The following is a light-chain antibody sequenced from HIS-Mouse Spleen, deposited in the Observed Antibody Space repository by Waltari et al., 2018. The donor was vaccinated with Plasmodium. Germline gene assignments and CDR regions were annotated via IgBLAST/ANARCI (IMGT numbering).Light chain of an antibody. V-gene: IGKV3-15*01. Sequence: EIVMTQSPATLSVSPGERATLSCRASPSVSSNLAWYQQKPGQAPGLLIYGASTRATGIPARFSGSGSGTEFTLTISSLQSEDFAVYYCQQYNNWSFTFGPGTKVDIK. J-gene: IGKJ3*01. CDR3: QQYNNWSFT. CDR2: GAS. CDR1: PSVSSN.